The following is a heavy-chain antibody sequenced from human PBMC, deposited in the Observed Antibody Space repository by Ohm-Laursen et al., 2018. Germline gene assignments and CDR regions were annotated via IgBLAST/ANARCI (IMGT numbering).Heavy chain of an antibody. CDR3: AKGNNWNYEAQAYYFDY. D-gene: IGHD1-7*01. V-gene: IGHV3-30*18. CDR2: ISYDGSNK. J-gene: IGHJ4*02. CDR1: GFTFNTYG. Sequence: SLRLSCAASGFTFNTYGMHWVRQAPGKGLEWVAVISYDGSNKYYADSVKGRFTISRDNSKNTLYLQMNSPRAEDTALYYCAKGNNWNYEAQAYYFDYWGQGTLVTVSS.